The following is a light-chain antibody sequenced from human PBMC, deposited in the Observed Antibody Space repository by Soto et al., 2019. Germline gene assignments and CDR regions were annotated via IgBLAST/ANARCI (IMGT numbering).Light chain of an antibody. CDR3: QHRSNWPIT. Sequence: EIVLTQSPATLSLSPEERATLSCRASQSVSSYLAWYQQKPGQAPRLLIYDASNRATGIPARFSGSGSGTDFTLTISSLEPADFAVYYCQHRSNWPITFGQGTRLEIK. CDR1: QSVSSY. J-gene: IGKJ5*01. CDR2: DAS. V-gene: IGKV3-11*01.